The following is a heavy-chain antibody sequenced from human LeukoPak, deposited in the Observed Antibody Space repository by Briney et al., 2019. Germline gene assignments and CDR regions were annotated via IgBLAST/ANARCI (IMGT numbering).Heavy chain of an antibody. CDR1: GGSISSYY. D-gene: IGHD6-19*01. CDR3: ATWLGIGFDY. Sequence: KPSETLSLTCTVSGGSISSYYWSWIRQPPGKGLEWIGYIYYSGSTNYNPSLKSRVTISVDTSKNQFSLKLSSVTAADTAVYYCATWLGIGFDYWGXGTLVTVSS. CDR2: IYYSGST. V-gene: IGHV4-59*08. J-gene: IGHJ4*01.